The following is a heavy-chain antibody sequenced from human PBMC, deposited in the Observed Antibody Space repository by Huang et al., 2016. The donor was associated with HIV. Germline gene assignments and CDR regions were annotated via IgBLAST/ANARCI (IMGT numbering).Heavy chain of an antibody. J-gene: IGHJ4*02. CDR3: ASLFFDY. CDR2: INHRGST. CDR1: GGSFSGYY. V-gene: IGHV4-34*01. Sequence: QVQLQQWGAGVLKPSETLSLTCAVYGGSFSGYYGSWIRQSPGKGLEWIGEINHRGSTNYNPSLKSRVTMSVDTSKNQFSLKLSSVTAADTAVYYCASLFFDYWGQGILVTVSS.